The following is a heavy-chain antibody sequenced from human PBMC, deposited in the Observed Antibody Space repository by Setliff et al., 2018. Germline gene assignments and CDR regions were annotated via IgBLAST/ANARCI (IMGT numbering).Heavy chain of an antibody. CDR2: IYYSGST. CDR3: VRGANDILTTYALDI. CDR1: GGSISSSSYY. J-gene: IGHJ3*02. V-gene: IGHV4-39*01. Sequence: PSETLSLTCTVSGGSISSSSYYWGWIRQPPGKGLEWIGSIYYSGSTYYNPSLKSRVTISVDTSKNQFSLNLNSVTAADTAVYYCVRGANDILTTYALDIWGEGTMVTVSS. D-gene: IGHD3-9*01.